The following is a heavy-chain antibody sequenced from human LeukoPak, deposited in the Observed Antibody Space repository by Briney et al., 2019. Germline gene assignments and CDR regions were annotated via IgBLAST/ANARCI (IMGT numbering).Heavy chain of an antibody. Sequence: ASVKVSCKASGYTFTGYYMHWVRQAPGQGLEWMGWINPNSGGTNYAQKFQGRVTMTRDMSTSTVYMELSSLRSEDTAVYYCARGEEGGYKYWGQGTLVTVSS. D-gene: IGHD5-24*01. CDR3: ARGEEGGYKY. CDR1: GYTFTGYY. J-gene: IGHJ4*02. V-gene: IGHV1-2*02. CDR2: INPNSGGT.